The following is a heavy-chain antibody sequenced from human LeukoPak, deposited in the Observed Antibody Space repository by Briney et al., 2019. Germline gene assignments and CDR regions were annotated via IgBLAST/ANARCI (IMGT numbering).Heavy chain of an antibody. CDR3: ARDRSTSRYYHGMDV. CDR2: ISSRSAHI. V-gene: IGHV3-21*01. J-gene: IGHJ6*02. Sequence: QAGGSLRLSCAASDSTFSSFGMRWVRQAPGKGLFWVAAISSRSAHIYYADSVKGRFTISRDNAKKSLYLEMNNLRADDTAVYYCARDRSTSRYYHGMDVWGPGTTVIVSS. CDR1: DSTFSSFG. D-gene: IGHD2-2*01.